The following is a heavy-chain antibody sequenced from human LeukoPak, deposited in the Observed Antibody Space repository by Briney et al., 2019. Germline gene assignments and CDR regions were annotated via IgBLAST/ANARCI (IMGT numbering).Heavy chain of an antibody. Sequence: GGSLRLSCAASGFTFSSYAMSWVRQAPGKGLEWVSAISIGGGTTYYADSVKGRFTISRDNSKNTLYLQMNSLRAEDTAVYYCAKAGIKNTVITQIDYWGQGTLVTVSS. D-gene: IGHD4-23*01. CDR2: ISIGGGTT. CDR1: GFTFSSYA. CDR3: AKAGIKNTVITQIDY. V-gene: IGHV3-23*01. J-gene: IGHJ4*02.